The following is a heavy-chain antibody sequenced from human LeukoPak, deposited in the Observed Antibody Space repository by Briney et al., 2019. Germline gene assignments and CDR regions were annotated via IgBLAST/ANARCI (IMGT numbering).Heavy chain of an antibody. CDR3: ARDPPGYSSGWYGFDY. V-gene: IGHV1-69*06. Sequence: SVKVSCKASGGTFSSYAISWVRQAPGQGLEWMGGIIPIFGTANYAQKFQGRVTITADKSTSTAYMELSSLRSEDTAVYYCARDPPGYSSGWYGFDYWGQGTLVTVSS. CDR2: IIPIFGTA. J-gene: IGHJ4*02. CDR1: GGTFSSYA. D-gene: IGHD6-19*01.